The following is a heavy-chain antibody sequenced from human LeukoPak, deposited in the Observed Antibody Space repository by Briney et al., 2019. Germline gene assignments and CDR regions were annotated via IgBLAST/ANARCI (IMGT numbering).Heavy chain of an antibody. J-gene: IGHJ4*02. D-gene: IGHD6-13*01. CDR2: INPNSGGT. V-gene: IGHV1-2*02. Sequence: ASVKVSCKASGYAFTGYYMHWVRQAPGQGLEWMGWINPNSGGTNYAQKFQGRVTMTRDTSLSTAYMELSSLRSDDTAVYYCARPPDSSSRHPINYWGPGTLVTVSS. CDR3: ARPPDSSSRHPINY. CDR1: GYAFTGYY.